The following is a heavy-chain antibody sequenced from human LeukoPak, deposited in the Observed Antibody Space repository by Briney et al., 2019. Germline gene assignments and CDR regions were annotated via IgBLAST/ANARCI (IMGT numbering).Heavy chain of an antibody. CDR3: ARKKLYSSSWGLDY. CDR1: GFTFSSSA. D-gene: IGHD6-13*01. V-gene: IGHV3-23*01. J-gene: IGHJ4*02. CDR2: ISGSGSGGST. Sequence: GGSLRLSCAASGFTFSSSAMSWVRQAPGKGLEWVSSISGSGSGGSTYYADSVKGRFTISRDNSKNTLYLQMNSLRAEDTAVYYCARKKLYSSSWGLDYWGQGTLVTVSS.